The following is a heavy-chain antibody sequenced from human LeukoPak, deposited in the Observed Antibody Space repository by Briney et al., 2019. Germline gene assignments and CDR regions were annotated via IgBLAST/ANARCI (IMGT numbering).Heavy chain of an antibody. V-gene: IGHV3-23*01. CDR3: VRAAPRDCSPASCSLFDT. J-gene: IGHJ4*02. Sequence: GGSLRLSCAGSGFTFNNYAMSWVRRAPRKGLEWVSTIMIGGDGKHYADSVKGRFTISRDRSESTLYLQMNGLSADDTAVYYCVRAAPRDCSPASCSLFDTWGQGTLVTVSS. CDR1: GFTFNNYA. D-gene: IGHD2-2*01. CDR2: IMIGGDGK.